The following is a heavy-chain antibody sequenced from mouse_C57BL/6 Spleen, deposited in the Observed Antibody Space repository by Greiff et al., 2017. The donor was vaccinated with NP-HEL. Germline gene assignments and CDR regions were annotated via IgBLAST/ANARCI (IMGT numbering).Heavy chain of an antibody. Sequence: VQLKESGPELVKPGASVKISCKASGYSFTGYYMHWVKQSSEKSLEWIGEINPSTGGTSYNQKFKGKATLTVDKSSSTAYMQLKSLTSEDSAVYYCARSYYYAMDYWGQGTSVTVSS. J-gene: IGHJ4*01. CDR3: ARSYYYAMDY. CDR2: INPSTGGT. V-gene: IGHV1-43*01. CDR1: GYSFTGYY.